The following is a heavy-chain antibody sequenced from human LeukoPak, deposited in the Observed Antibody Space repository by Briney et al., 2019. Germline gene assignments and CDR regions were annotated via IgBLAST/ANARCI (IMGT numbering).Heavy chain of an antibody. Sequence: GRSHRLSCAASGFTFRNYAMHWVRQAPGKGLEWVAVISSDGSNTNYAESVKGRFTISRDNSKNMLYLQMSSLRAEDTAVYFCAREYGDYGNAFDIWGQGTVVTVSS. V-gene: IGHV3-30-3*01. CDR3: AREYGDYGNAFDI. J-gene: IGHJ3*02. D-gene: IGHD4-17*01. CDR2: ISSDGSNT. CDR1: GFTFRNYA.